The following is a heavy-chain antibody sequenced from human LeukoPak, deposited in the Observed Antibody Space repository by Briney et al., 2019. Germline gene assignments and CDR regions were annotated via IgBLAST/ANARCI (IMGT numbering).Heavy chain of an antibody. CDR3: ARDGGEGDNSAFDI. CDR1: GVTLSDHH. D-gene: IGHD3-16*01. Sequence: QPGGSLRLSCAASGVTLSDHHMDWVRQAPGKGLEWVDRTRDKTRGYTTEYAASVKGRFTISRDDSQTSLYLQMNSLKTEDTAVYFCARDGGEGDNSAFDIWGQGTVVTVSS. J-gene: IGHJ3*02. V-gene: IGHV3-72*01. CDR2: TRDKTRGYTT.